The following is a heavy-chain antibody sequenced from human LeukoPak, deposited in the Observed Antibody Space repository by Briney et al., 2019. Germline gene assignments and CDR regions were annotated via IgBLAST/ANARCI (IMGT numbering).Heavy chain of an antibody. Sequence: PETLSLTCTVSGGAISSYHWSWIRQPAGKGLEWIGRIYTSGSTNYNPSLKSRVTMSVDTSKNQFSLNLSSVTAADTAVYYCARVGDYALKDWGQGTLVTVSS. CDR3: ARVGDYALKD. D-gene: IGHD3-16*01. CDR2: IYTSGST. J-gene: IGHJ4*02. V-gene: IGHV4-4*07. CDR1: GGAISSYH.